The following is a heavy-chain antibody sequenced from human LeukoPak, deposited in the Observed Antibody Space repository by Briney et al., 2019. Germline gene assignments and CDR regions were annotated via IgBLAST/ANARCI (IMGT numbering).Heavy chain of an antibody. Sequence: GGSLRLSCAASGFTFSSYGMSWVRQAPGKGLEWVANIKQDGSEKYYVDSVKGRFTISRDNAKNSLYLQMNSLRAEDTAVYYCARVSSSWHYFDYWGQGTLVTVSS. V-gene: IGHV3-7*01. CDR3: ARVSSSWHYFDY. D-gene: IGHD6-13*01. CDR1: GFTFSSYG. CDR2: IKQDGSEK. J-gene: IGHJ4*02.